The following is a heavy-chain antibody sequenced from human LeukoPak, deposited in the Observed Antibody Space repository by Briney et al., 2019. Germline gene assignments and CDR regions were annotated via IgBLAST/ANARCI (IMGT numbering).Heavy chain of an antibody. J-gene: IGHJ4*02. CDR2: INDNGNTI. CDR1: GFTFSDYY. Sequence: GGSLRLSCVVSGFTFSDYYMSWIRQAPGKGLEWISYINDNGNTIYYTDSVKGRFTISRDNAKNSLYLQMNSLRAEDTAVYYCASGLELDYWGQGTLVTVSS. V-gene: IGHV3-11*01. CDR3: ASGLELDY.